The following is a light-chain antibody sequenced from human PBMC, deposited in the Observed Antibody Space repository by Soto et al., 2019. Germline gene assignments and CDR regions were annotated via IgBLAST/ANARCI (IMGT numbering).Light chain of an antibody. CDR3: QQFSSYPRT. CDR1: QTVRNNY. J-gene: IGKJ4*01. Sequence: VFTQSPCTLSLSPGERATLSCRASQTVRNNYLAWYQQKPGQAPSLLIYDASSRATGIPDRFSGGGSGTDFTLTISRLEPEDFAVYYCQQFSSYPRTFGGGTQ. V-gene: IGKV3-20*01. CDR2: DAS.